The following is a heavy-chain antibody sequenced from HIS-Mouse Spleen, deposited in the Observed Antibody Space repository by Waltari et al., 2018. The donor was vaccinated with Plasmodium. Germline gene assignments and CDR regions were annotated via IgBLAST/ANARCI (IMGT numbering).Heavy chain of an antibody. D-gene: IGHD3-3*01. CDR2: ISYNGSNK. CDR1: GFTFSSYA. CDR3: ARLYYDFWSGYYPYGMDV. V-gene: IGHV3-30*04. Sequence: QVQLVESGGGVVQPGRSLRLSCAASGFTFSSYAMHWVRQAPGKGLGWVAVISYNGSNKYYADSVKGRFTISREKSKNSLDLQMNSLRAEDTAVYYCARLYYDFWSGYYPYGMDVWGQGTTVTVSS. J-gene: IGHJ6*02.